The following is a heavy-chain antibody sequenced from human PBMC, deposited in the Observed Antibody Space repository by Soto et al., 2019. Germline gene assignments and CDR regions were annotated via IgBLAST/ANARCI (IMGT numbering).Heavy chain of an antibody. J-gene: IGHJ4*02. CDR3: ARYLPPLDFWSGYFSDDNFDY. CDR1: GGSISSGGYY. V-gene: IGHV4-31*03. Sequence: SETLSLTCTVSGGSISSGGYYGSWIRQHPGKGLEWIGYIYYSGSTYYNPSLKSRVTISVDTSKNQFALKLSSVTAADTAVYYCARYLPPLDFWSGYFSDDNFDYWGQGTLVTVSS. CDR2: IYYSGST. D-gene: IGHD3-3*01.